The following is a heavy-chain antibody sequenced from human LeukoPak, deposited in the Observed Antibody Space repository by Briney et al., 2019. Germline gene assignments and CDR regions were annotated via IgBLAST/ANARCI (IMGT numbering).Heavy chain of an antibody. J-gene: IGHJ4*02. Sequence: PSETLSLTCSVSGVSISSADYYWSWVRQPPGTALEWIGYISYTGGAYYSPSLKSRLTISVDTSKNQFSLRLTSVTAADTAVYYCARVYDTSGYYADFWGQGSLVTVSS. CDR2: ISYTGGA. CDR1: GVSISSADYY. V-gene: IGHV4-30-4*08. CDR3: ARVYDTSGYYADF. D-gene: IGHD3-22*01.